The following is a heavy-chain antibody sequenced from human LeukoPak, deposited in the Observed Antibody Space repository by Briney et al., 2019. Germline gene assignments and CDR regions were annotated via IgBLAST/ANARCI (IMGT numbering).Heavy chain of an antibody. Sequence: ASVKVSCKASGGTFSSYAISWVRQAPGQGLEWMGIINPSGGSTSYAQKFQGRVTMTRDMSTSTVYMELSSLRSEDTAVYYCARDGLNWNVLFDYWGQGTLVTVSS. CDR3: ARDGLNWNVLFDY. J-gene: IGHJ4*02. D-gene: IGHD1-20*01. CDR2: INPSGGST. CDR1: GGTFSSYA. V-gene: IGHV1-46*01.